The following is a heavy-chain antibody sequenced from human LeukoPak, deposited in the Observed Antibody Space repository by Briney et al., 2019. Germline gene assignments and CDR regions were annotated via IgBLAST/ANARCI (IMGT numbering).Heavy chain of an antibody. CDR2: IYNSGNT. CDR1: GGSINSYY. D-gene: IGHD3-16*01. J-gene: IGHJ5*02. CDR3: ARESGSYLWRSWLNP. V-gene: IGHV4-59*01. Sequence: SETLSLTCTVSGGSINSYYWTWIRQPPRKGLEWIGNIYNSGNTNYNPSLKSRVTISVDTSKNQFSPKLNSVTAADTAVYYCARESGSYLWRSWLNPWGQGTLVTVSS.